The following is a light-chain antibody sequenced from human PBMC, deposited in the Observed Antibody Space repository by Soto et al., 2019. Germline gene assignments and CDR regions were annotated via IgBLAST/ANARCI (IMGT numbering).Light chain of an antibody. V-gene: IGKV3-15*01. J-gene: IGKJ5*01. CDR3: HQYNNWPPIT. Sequence: EVVMTQSPDTLSVSPGERVTLSCRASESVRRELAWYQQQPGQAPTLFIYGASTSATSIPARFSGSGSGTEFTLTIIILQSEDFAISYCHQYNNWPPITFGQGTRLEI. CDR2: GAS. CDR1: ESVRRE.